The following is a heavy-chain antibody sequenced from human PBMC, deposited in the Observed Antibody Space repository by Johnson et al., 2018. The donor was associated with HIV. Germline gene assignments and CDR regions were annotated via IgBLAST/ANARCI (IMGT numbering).Heavy chain of an antibody. D-gene: IGHD2-15*01. J-gene: IGHJ3*02. CDR2: ISGSGGST. CDR3: ARDLVVAATFDI. V-gene: IGHV3-23*04. Sequence: VQLVESGGGLVKPGRSLRLSCAASGFTVSSYAIHWVRQAPGKGLEWVSAISGSGGSTYYADSVKGRFTISRDNSKNTLYLQMNSLRAEDTAVYYCARDLVVAATFDIWGQGTMVTVSS. CDR1: GFTVSSYA.